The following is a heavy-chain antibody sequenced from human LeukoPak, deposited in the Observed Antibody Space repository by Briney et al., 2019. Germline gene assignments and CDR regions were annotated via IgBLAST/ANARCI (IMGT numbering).Heavy chain of an antibody. D-gene: IGHD1-1*01. CDR2: IKQDGSQK. CDR1: GFTFSTYG. V-gene: IGHV3-7*04. CDR3: SWDSNWASHY. Sequence: GGSLRLSCVASGFTFSTYGMSWVRQAPGKGLEWVANIKQDGSQKYYVDSVKGRFTISRDNAKNSLYLQMNSLRAEDTAVYYCSWDSNWASHYWGQGTLVTVSS. J-gene: IGHJ4*02.